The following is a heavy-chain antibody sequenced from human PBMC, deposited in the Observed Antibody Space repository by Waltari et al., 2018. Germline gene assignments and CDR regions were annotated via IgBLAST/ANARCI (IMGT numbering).Heavy chain of an antibody. Sequence: QLQLQESGPGLVKPSGTLSLTCPFSGGSISSSSYYWGWIRHPPGKGLEWIGSIYYSGSTYYNPSLKSRVTISVDTSKNQFSLKLSSVTAADTAVYYCARGSVGRQLVSAFDYWGQGTLVTVSS. J-gene: IGHJ4*02. CDR3: ARGSVGRQLVSAFDY. D-gene: IGHD6-6*01. CDR2: IYYSGST. CDR1: GGSISSSSYY. V-gene: IGHV4-39*07.